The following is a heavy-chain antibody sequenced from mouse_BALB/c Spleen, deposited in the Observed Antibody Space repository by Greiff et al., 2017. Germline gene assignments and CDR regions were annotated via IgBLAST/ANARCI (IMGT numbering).Heavy chain of an antibody. D-gene: IGHD2-1*01. CDR2: IDPENGNT. Sequence: EVKLMESGAELVRPGALVKLSCKASGFNIKDYYMHWVKQRPEQGLEWIGWIDPENGNTIYDPKFQGKASITADTSSNTAYLQLSSLTSEDTAVYYCARTDYGNLYYAMDYWGQGTSVTVSS. V-gene: IGHV14-1*02. CDR1: GFNIKDYY. J-gene: IGHJ4*01. CDR3: ARTDYGNLYYAMDY.